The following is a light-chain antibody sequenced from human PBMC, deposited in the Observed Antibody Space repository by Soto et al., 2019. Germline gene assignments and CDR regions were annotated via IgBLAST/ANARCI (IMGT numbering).Light chain of an antibody. CDR1: QSVSSSY. V-gene: IGKV3-20*01. CDR2: GAS. Sequence: EIVLTQPPGTLSLSPGERATLSCRASQSVSSSYLAWYQQKPGQAPRLLIYGASSRATGIPDRFSGSGSGTDFTLTISRLEPEDFAVYYCQQYGSSSWTFGQGTKVHIK. CDR3: QQYGSSSWT. J-gene: IGKJ1*01.